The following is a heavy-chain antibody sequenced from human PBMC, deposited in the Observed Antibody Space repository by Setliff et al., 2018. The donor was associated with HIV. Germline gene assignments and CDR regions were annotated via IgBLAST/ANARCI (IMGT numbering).Heavy chain of an antibody. CDR1: GYTLTKLS. V-gene: IGHV1-24*01. Sequence: GASVKVSCKVSGYTLTKLSMHWVRQAPGKGLEWMGGFDPELGETFFAQRFQGRITMTGDTSADTAYMELRSLRSDDTATYYCATVFYYDSESFSLDYWGQGTLVTVSS. CDR3: ATVFYYDSESFSLDY. D-gene: IGHD3-10*01. J-gene: IGHJ4*02. CDR2: FDPELGET.